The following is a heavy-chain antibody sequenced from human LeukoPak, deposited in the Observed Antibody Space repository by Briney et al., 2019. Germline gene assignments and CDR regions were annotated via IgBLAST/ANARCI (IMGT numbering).Heavy chain of an antibody. CDR2: ISSSGSAI. CDR3: ATDLTGTTYDY. D-gene: IGHD1-7*01. V-gene: IGHV3-11*04. CDR1: GFIFSDYY. J-gene: IGHJ4*02. Sequence: GGSLRLSCAASGFIFSDYYLTWIRQAPEKGLEWVGYISSSGSAIYYGDSVKGRFTISRDNAKNSLYLQMDRLRAEDTAVYYCATDLTGTTYDYWGQGSLVTVSS.